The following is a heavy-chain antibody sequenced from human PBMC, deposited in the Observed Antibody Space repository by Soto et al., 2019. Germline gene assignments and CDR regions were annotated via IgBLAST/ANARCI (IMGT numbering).Heavy chain of an antibody. D-gene: IGHD2-2*01. CDR2: ISCNSGSI. J-gene: IGHJ3*02. V-gene: IGHV3-9*01. CDR3: AKYMRPCSSTSWHLGGGFDI. CDR1: GFTFDDYA. Sequence: EVQLLESGGGLVQPGRSLRLSCAASGFTFDDYAMHWVRQAPGKGLEWVSGISCNSGSIGYADSVKGRFTISRDNAKNSLSLQMNCLRAEDTAVYYCAKYMRPCSSTSWHLGGGFDIWGQGTMVTVSS.